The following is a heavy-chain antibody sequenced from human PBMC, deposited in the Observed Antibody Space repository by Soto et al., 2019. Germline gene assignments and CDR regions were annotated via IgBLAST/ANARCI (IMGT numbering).Heavy chain of an antibody. D-gene: IGHD6-13*01. CDR1: GGSISSYY. Sequence: SETLCLTCTFSGGSISSYYWNWIRQPPGKGLEWIGYIYYIGSTNYNPSLKSRVTISVDTSKNQFSLKLSSVTAADTAVYYCARGLRRQLMNWFDPWGQGTMVTVSS. V-gene: IGHV4-59*01. CDR3: ARGLRRQLMNWFDP. J-gene: IGHJ5*02. CDR2: IYYIGST.